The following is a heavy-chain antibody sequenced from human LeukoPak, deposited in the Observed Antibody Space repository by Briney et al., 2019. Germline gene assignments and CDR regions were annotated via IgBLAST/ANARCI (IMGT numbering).Heavy chain of an antibody. D-gene: IGHD4-17*01. CDR1: GGTFSSYA. Sequence: ASVKVSCKASGGTFSSYAISWVRQAPGQGLEWMGGINPNSGDTNYAQQFQGRITMTRDTSINTAHMELTRLKSDDTAVYYCTRGPVTPIQNWFDPWGQGTLVIVSS. J-gene: IGHJ5*02. V-gene: IGHV1-2*02. CDR2: INPNSGDT. CDR3: TRGPVTPIQNWFDP.